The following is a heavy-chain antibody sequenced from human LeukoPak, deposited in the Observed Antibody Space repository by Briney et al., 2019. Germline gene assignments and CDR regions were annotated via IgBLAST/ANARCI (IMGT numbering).Heavy chain of an antibody. CDR1: GGSIVSYH. CDR2: VFNNGGT. V-gene: IGHV4-59*01. D-gene: IGHD5-12*01. CDR3: VASYGGYVLDY. Sequence: SGPLSLPCTVSGGSIVSYHWNWTRQPSGQGLEWIGIVFNNGGTKHNPSLKSRVAISVDTSKNQFALKLTSVTAADTAVYYCVASYGGYVLDYWGQGALVIVSS. J-gene: IGHJ4*02.